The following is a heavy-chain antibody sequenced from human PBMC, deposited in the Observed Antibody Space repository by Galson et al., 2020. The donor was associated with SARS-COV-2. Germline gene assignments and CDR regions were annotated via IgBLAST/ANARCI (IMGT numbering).Heavy chain of an antibody. V-gene: IGHV5-10-1*01. Sequence: KVSCKGSGYSFTSYWISWVRQMPGKGLEWMGRIDPSDSYTNYSPSFQGHVTISADKSISTAYLQWSSLKASDTAMYYCARQGVYCSGGSCYSWFDYWGQGTLVTVSS. CDR2: IDPSDSYT. J-gene: IGHJ4*02. CDR1: GYSFTSYW. CDR3: ARQGVYCSGGSCYSWFDY. D-gene: IGHD2-15*01.